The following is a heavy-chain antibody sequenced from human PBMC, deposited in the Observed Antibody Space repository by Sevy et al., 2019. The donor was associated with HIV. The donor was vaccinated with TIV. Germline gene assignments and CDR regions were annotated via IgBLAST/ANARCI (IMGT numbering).Heavy chain of an antibody. CDR2: IGTAGDT. D-gene: IGHD3-10*01. V-gene: IGHV3-13*01. J-gene: IGHJ4*02. CDR1: GFTFSSYD. Sequence: GGSLRLSCAASGFTFSSYDMHWVRQATGKGLERVSAIGTAGDTYYPGSVKGRFTISRENAKNSLYLQMNSLRAGDTAVYYCAREALSGRSFDYWGQGTLVTVSS. CDR3: AREALSGRSFDY.